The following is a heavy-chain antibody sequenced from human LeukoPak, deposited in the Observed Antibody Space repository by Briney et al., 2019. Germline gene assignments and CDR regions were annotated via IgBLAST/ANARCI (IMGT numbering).Heavy chain of an antibody. CDR1: GFTFSNYA. D-gene: IGHD1-7*01. Sequence: GGSLRLSCAASGFTFSNYAMSWVRQSAGKGLEWVSAISASTSTTYYSDSVRGRFTISRDNSKNTLYLQMNSLRAEDTAVYYCATGNSVWGKGTTVTISS. V-gene: IGHV3-23*01. CDR2: ISASTSTT. J-gene: IGHJ6*04. CDR3: ATGNSV.